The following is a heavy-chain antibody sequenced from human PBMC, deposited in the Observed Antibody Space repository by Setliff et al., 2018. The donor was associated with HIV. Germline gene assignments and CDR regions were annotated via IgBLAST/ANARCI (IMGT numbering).Heavy chain of an antibody. D-gene: IGHD2-15*01. CDR3: AKAGGGILYFYYMDV. CDR2: ISYVGSNR. J-gene: IGHJ6*03. CDR1: GFTFGDSW. Sequence: PGGSLRLSCIGSGFTFGDSWMTWVRQAPGKGLEWVAVISYVGSNRYYADSVKGRFTISRDNSKNTLSLQLNSPTAEDSAVYYCAKAGGGILYFYYMDVWGKGTTVTVSS. V-gene: IGHV3-30*18.